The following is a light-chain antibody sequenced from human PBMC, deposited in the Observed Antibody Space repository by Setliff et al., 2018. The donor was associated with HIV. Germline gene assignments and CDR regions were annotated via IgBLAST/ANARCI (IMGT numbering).Light chain of an antibody. J-gene: IGLJ1*01. V-gene: IGLV2-14*01. Sequence: QSVLTQPASVSGSPGQSITVSCTDIDPYNSVSWYQQLPGKAPKLILYEVSVRPSGISHRFAGSKSDNTASLTISGLEAEDEGSYYCSSYTSSGAPSYVFGTGTKATVL. CDR3: SSYTSSGAPSYV. CDR2: EVS. CDR1: IDPYNS.